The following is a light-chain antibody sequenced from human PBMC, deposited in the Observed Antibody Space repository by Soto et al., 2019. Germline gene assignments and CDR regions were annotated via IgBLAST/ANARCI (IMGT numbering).Light chain of an antibody. Sequence: EIVLTQSPGTLSLSPGERATLSCRASQSVTTQLAWYQQKPGQAPRLIIHGASSRATGVPDRITGSGSGTDFTLSISRLEPEDFAVYYCQQYGSSPTWTFGQGTKVDIK. V-gene: IGKV3-20*01. CDR2: GAS. CDR3: QQYGSSPTWT. CDR1: QSVTTQ. J-gene: IGKJ1*01.